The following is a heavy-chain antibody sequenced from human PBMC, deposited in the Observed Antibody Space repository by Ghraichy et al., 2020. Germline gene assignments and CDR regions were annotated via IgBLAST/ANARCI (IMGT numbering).Heavy chain of an antibody. CDR1: GFTFSSYA. D-gene: IGHD3-3*01. V-gene: IGHV3-23*01. Sequence: LSLTCAASGFTFSSYAMSWVRQAPGKGLEWVSAISGSGGSTYYADSVKGRFTISRDNSKNTLYLQMNSLRAEDTAVYYCAKDLGHFGVAPGWFDPWGQGTLVTVSS. CDR3: AKDLGHFGVAPGWFDP. CDR2: ISGSGGST. J-gene: IGHJ5*02.